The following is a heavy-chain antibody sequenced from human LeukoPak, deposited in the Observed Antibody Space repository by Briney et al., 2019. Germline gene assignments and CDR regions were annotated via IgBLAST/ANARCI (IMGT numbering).Heavy chain of an antibody. D-gene: IGHD3-3*01. CDR1: GFTFSSYA. V-gene: IGHV3-23*01. Sequence: GGSLRLSCAASGFTFSSYAMIWVRQAPGKGLEWVSAISGSGGSTYYADSVKGRFTISRDNSKNTLYLQMNSLRGEDTAVYYCAKDRYDFWSGYYELDYWGQGTLVTVSS. J-gene: IGHJ4*02. CDR3: AKDRYDFWSGYYELDY. CDR2: ISGSGGST.